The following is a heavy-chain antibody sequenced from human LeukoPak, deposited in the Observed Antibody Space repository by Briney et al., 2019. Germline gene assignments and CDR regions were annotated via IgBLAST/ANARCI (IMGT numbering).Heavy chain of an antibody. CDR1: GFTFSSYE. CDR2: ISRSGSTI. V-gene: IGHV3-48*03. CDR3: ARGLMVRGVISFDY. D-gene: IGHD3-10*01. Sequence: GGSLRLSCAASGFTFSSYEMNWVRQAPGKGLEWVSYISRSGSTIYYADSVKGRFTISRDNAKNSLYLQMNSLRAEDTAVYYCARGLMVRGVISFDYWGQGTLVTVSS. J-gene: IGHJ4*02.